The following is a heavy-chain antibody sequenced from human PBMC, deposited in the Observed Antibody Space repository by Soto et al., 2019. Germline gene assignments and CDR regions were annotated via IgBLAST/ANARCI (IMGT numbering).Heavy chain of an antibody. CDR2: INPNSGGT. CDR3: ARGPLWFGEFNY. J-gene: IGHJ4*02. V-gene: IGHV1-2*04. D-gene: IGHD3-10*01. Sequence: SVKVSCKASGYTFTDSYLHWVREAPGQGLEWMGWINPNSGGTNYAQKFQGWVTMTRDTSISTAYMELSRLRSDDTAVYYCARGPLWFGEFNYWGQGTLVTVSS. CDR1: GYTFTDSY.